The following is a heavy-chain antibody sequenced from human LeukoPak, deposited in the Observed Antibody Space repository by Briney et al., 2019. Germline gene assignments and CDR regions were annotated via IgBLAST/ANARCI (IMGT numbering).Heavy chain of an antibody. CDR1: GFIVSSNY. CDR3: ARAGEDYGGNPAYAFDI. D-gene: IGHD4-23*01. J-gene: IGHJ3*02. V-gene: IGHV3-53*01. CDR2: IYSGGST. Sequence: GGSLRLSCAASGFIVSSNYMSWVRQAPGKGLEWVSVIYSGGSTYYADSVKGRFTISRDNSKNTLYLQMNSLRAEDTAVYYCARAGEDYGGNPAYAFDIWGQGTMVTVSS.